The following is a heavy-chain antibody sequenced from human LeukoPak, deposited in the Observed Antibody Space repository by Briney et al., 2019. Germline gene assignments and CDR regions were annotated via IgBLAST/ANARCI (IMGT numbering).Heavy chain of an antibody. CDR3: ARDSSGWSKNY. CDR1: GFTFSSYA. CDR2: ISGSGYNS. V-gene: IGHV3-23*01. J-gene: IGHJ4*02. D-gene: IGHD6-19*01. Sequence: PGGSLRLSCAASGFTFSSYAMTWVRQAPGKGLEWVSAISGSGYNSYHADSVKGRFTISRDNSKNTLFLQMNSLRAEDTALYYCARDSSGWSKNYWGQGTLVTVSS.